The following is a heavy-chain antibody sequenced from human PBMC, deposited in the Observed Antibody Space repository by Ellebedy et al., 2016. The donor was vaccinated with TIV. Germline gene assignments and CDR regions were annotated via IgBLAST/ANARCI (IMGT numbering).Heavy chain of an antibody. CDR2: IYYTGST. V-gene: IGHV4-59*01. CDR3: ANGGRITMIRGGAFDY. Sequence: MPSETLSLTCTLYGGSFSGYYLTWIRQPPGEGLEWVGYIYYTGSTNYNPFLKSRVTTSVDTSKNQFSLKLTSVTAADTAVYYCANGGRITMIRGGAFDYWGQGTLVTVSS. D-gene: IGHD3-10*01. J-gene: IGHJ4*02. CDR1: GGSFSGYY.